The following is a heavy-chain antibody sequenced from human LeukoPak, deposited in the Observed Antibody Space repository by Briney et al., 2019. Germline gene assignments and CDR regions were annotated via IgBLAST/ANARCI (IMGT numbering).Heavy chain of an antibody. V-gene: IGHV4-38-2*02. J-gene: IGHJ4*02. D-gene: IGHD4-11*01. CDR1: GYSISSGYY. CDR2: IYHSGST. Sequence: SETLSLTCTVSGYSISSGYYWGWIRQPPGKGLEWIGSIYHSGSTYYNPSLKSRVTISVDTSKNQFSLKLSSVTAADTAVYYCATSLLDYTFDYWGQGTLVTVSS. CDR3: ATSLLDYTFDY.